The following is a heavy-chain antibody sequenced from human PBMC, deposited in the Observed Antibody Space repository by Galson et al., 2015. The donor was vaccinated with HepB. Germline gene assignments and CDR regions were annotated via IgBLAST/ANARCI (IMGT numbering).Heavy chain of an antibody. D-gene: IGHD1-7*01. CDR3: AKDRYNWNYYTFDM. V-gene: IGHV3-23*01. J-gene: IGHJ3*02. CDR2: ISGNDDNT. Sequence: SLRLSCAASGFSFSDLAMSWVRQAPGKGLEWVSGISGNDDNTDYADSVKGRFTISRDNSKNMLFLQMKRLRVEDTALYYCAKDRYNWNYYTFDMWGQGTMVTVSS. CDR1: GFSFSDLA.